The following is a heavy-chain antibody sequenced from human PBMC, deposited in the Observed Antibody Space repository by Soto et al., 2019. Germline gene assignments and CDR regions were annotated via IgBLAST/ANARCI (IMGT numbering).Heavy chain of an antibody. Sequence: SETLSLTCTVSGGSISSYYWSWVRQPPGKGLEWIGYIYYSGSTNYNPSLKSRVTISVDTSKNQFSLKLSSVTAADTAVYYCARESAGSGKNNWFDPWGQGMLVTVSS. CDR2: IYYSGST. J-gene: IGHJ5*02. CDR3: ARESAGSGKNNWFDP. D-gene: IGHD3-10*01. CDR1: GGSISSYY. V-gene: IGHV4-59*01.